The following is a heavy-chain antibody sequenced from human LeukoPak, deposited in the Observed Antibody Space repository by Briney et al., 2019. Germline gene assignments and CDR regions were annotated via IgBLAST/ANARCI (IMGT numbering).Heavy chain of an antibody. CDR3: ARDAVGATTKGFDY. V-gene: IGHV4-61*02. J-gene: IGHJ4*02. D-gene: IGHD1-26*01. Sequence: PSDTLSLTCNVSGGSISSGSYYWSWLRQRAGQGLEWIGLTYTSGGTNYNPFHKRGLTISVETSKNQFSLKVSSVTAADTAVYYCARDAVGATTKGFDYWGQGTLVTVSS. CDR2: TYTSGGT. CDR1: GGSISSGSYY.